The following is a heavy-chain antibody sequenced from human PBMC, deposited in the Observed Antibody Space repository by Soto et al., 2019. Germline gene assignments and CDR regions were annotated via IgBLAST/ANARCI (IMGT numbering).Heavy chain of an antibody. Sequence: GGSLRLSCAASGFTFSSYAMSWVRQAPGKGLEWVSAISGSGGSTYYADSVKGRFTISRDNSKNTLYLQMNSLRAEDTAVYYCAKDDPHYYDSSGYSHYYYYGMDVWGQGTTVTVSS. V-gene: IGHV3-23*01. D-gene: IGHD3-22*01. CDR3: AKDDPHYYDSSGYSHYYYYGMDV. J-gene: IGHJ6*02. CDR2: ISGSGGST. CDR1: GFTFSSYA.